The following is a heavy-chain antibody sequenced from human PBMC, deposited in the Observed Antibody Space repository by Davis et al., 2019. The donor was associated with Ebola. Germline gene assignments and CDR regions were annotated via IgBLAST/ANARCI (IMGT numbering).Heavy chain of an antibody. J-gene: IGHJ4*02. CDR1: GFSFSSYG. V-gene: IGHV3-30*18. D-gene: IGHD6-19*01. CDR2: ILYDGGNV. Sequence: GESLKISCSASGFSFSSYGMHWVRQAPGKGLQWVALILYDGGNVDYADFVKGRFTISRDNLKNTLYLQMNGLRAEDTARYYCAKVKDRGQWLANYYFNYWGQGTLVAVSS. CDR3: AKVKDRGQWLANYYFNY.